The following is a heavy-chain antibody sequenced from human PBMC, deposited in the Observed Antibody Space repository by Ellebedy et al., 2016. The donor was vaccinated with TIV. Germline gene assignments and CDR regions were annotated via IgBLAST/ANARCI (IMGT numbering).Heavy chain of an antibody. CDR1: GGSISYYY. Sequence: SETLSLTCTVSGGSISYYYWNWIRQPPGKGLEWMGYIYYNGSTNYNPSLKSRLTISIDTSKNQFSLRLSSVIAADTAVYYCARLEHCISTSCQQSNNWFDPWGPGTLVTVSS. V-gene: IGHV4-59*08. CDR2: IYYNGST. D-gene: IGHD2-2*01. CDR3: ARLEHCISTSCQQSNNWFDP. J-gene: IGHJ5*02.